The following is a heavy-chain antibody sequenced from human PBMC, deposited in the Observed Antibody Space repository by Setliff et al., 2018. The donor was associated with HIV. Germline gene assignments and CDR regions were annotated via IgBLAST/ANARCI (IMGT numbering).Heavy chain of an antibody. Sequence: PSETLSLTCAVSGYSISTAYYWGWIRQPPGKGLEWIGNIHFSGTTYYNPSLKSRVTISIDTSKKQLSLKLNSVTAADTAVYYCARAMGANWSYYYYMDVWGKGTTVTVSS. J-gene: IGHJ6*03. CDR3: ARAMGANWSYYYYMDV. CDR2: IHFSGTT. CDR1: GYSISTAYY. V-gene: IGHV4-38-2*01. D-gene: IGHD1-26*01.